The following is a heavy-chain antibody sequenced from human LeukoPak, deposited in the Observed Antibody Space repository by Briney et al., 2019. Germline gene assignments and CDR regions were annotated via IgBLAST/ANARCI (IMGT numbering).Heavy chain of an antibody. CDR3: ARDQYDTWSRRGNFDS. V-gene: IGHV3-23*01. CDR2: INDNAGST. J-gene: IGHJ4*02. CDR1: GFTFSSYA. Sequence: GSLRLSCAAFGFTFSSYAMSWVRQAPGKGLEWVSSINDNAGSTYYADSVKGRFTISRDTSKNTLYLQMNSLRVEDTAVFYCARDQYDTWSRRGNFDSWGQGTLVIVSS. D-gene: IGHD3-3*01.